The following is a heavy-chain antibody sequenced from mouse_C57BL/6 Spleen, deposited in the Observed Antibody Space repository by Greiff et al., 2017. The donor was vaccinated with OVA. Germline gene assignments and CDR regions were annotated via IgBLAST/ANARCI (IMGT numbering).Heavy chain of an antibody. CDR1: GFTFSDYG. Sequence: EVQRVESGGGLVKPGGSLKLSCAASGFTFSDYGMHWVRQAPEKGLEWVAYISSGSSTIYYADTVKGRFTISRDNAKNTLFLQMTSLRSEDTAMYYCARGVPLGRDAMDYWGQGTSVTVSS. CDR2: ISSGSSTI. D-gene: IGHD4-1*01. V-gene: IGHV5-17*01. J-gene: IGHJ4*01. CDR3: ARGVPLGRDAMDY.